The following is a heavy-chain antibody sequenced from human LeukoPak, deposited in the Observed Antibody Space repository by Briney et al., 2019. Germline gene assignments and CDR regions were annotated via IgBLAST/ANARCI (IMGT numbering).Heavy chain of an antibody. CDR2: VYTSGST. V-gene: IGHV4-4*07. Sequence: PSETLSLTCTVSGGSISYYYWSWIRQSAGKGLEWIGRVYTSGSTNDNPSLKSRVTMSVDTSKNQFSLRLSSVTAADTAVYYCARDVLGWGSNWYLDLWGRGTLVTVSS. CDR3: ARDVLGWGSNWYLDL. CDR1: GGSISYYY. J-gene: IGHJ2*01. D-gene: IGHD3-16*01.